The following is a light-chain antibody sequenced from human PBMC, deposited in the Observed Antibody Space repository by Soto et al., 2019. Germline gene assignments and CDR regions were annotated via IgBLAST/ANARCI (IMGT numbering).Light chain of an antibody. J-gene: IGKJ1*01. CDR1: QSVSSD. CDR3: QQYNNWPRT. Sequence: EIVLTQSPATLSLSPGERATLSCRASQSVSSDYLVWYQQKPGQAPRLLIYGASTRATGIPARFSGSGSGTEFTLTISSLQSEDFAVYYCQQYNNWPRTFGQGTKVDIK. CDR2: GAS. V-gene: IGKV3-15*01.